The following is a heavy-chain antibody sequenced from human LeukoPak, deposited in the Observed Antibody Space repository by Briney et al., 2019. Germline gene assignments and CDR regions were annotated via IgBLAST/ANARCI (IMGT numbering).Heavy chain of an antibody. V-gene: IGHV4-34*01. CDR1: GGSFSGYY. CDR3: ARQSYDILTRHPRGLDY. D-gene: IGHD3-9*01. CDR2: INHSGST. J-gene: IGHJ4*02. Sequence: SETLSLTCAVYGGSFSGYYWSWIRQPPGKGLEWIGEINHSGSTNYNPSLKSRVTISVDTSKNQFSLQLNAVTPEDTAVYYCARQSYDILTRHPRGLDYWGQGTLVTVSS.